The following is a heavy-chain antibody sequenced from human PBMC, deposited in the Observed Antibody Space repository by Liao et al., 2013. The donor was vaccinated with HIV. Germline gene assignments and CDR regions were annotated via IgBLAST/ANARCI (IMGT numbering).Heavy chain of an antibody. CDR2: IESDGGT. CDR1: GGSVSNYY. J-gene: IGHJ3*01. D-gene: IGHD3-3*01. CDR3: AARITISGVAIPHALDV. Sequence: QVQLQESGPGLVQPSETLSLTCSVSGGSVSNYYWNWIRQPAGKGLEWIGRIESDGGTNYSPSLKSRVTMSVDTSKNQFSLRLTSVTAADTAVYYCAARITISGVAIPHALDVWGQGTMVAVSS. V-gene: IGHV4-4*07.